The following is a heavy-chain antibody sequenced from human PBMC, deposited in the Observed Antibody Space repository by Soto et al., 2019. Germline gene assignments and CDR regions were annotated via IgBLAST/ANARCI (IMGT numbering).Heavy chain of an antibody. CDR1: GFTFSSYG. V-gene: IGHV3-30*18. D-gene: IGHD2-21*01. CDR2: ISYDGSNK. Sequence: QVQLVESGGGVVQPGRSLRLSCAASGFTFSSYGMHWVRQAPGKGLEWVAVISYDGSNKYYADSVKGRFTISRDNSKNTLDLQMNSLRAEDKAVYYWAKDPQQFLTGVIGYWGQGTLVTVSS. J-gene: IGHJ4*02. CDR3: AKDPQQFLTGVIGY.